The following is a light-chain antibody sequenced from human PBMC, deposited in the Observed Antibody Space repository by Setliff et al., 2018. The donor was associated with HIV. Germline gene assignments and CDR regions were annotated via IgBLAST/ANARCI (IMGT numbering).Light chain of an antibody. CDR3: TSYAGSNTYV. V-gene: IGLV2-8*01. CDR2: EVS. Sequence: QSVLTQPPSASGSPGQSVTISCTGTSSDVGGYNYVSWYQQHPGKAPKLMIFEVSKRPSGVPDRFSGSKSGNTASLTVSGLQAEDEADYYCTSYAGSNTYVFGTWTNVTVL. J-gene: IGLJ1*01. CDR1: SSDVGGYNY.